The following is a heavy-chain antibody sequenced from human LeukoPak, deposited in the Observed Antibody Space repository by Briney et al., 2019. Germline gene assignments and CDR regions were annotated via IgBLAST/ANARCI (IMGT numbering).Heavy chain of an antibody. Sequence: ASVKVSCKASGYTFINYGITWVRQAPGQGLEWMGWISAYSGNTKYAQKFQGRVTMTTDTSTSTAYMELRSLRSDDTAVYYCARQYGSGSPYDSDYWGQGTLVTVSS. V-gene: IGHV1-18*01. CDR3: ARQYGSGSPYDSDY. J-gene: IGHJ4*02. D-gene: IGHD3-10*01. CDR2: ISAYSGNT. CDR1: GYTFINYG.